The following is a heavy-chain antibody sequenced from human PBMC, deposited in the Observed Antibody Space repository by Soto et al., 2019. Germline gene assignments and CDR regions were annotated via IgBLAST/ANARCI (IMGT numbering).Heavy chain of an antibody. D-gene: IGHD3-9*01. CDR3: ARHAWLEN. J-gene: IGHJ4*02. Sequence: ELQLVETGGGLIYPGGSVRLSCAASEFSVSGDTMNWVRQAPGKGLEWISAIYSGGNTNDAGSVKGRFTISRDTSKNTLYLQMNSLSVEDTAVYYCARHAWLENWGQGTLVTVSS. CDR2: IYSGGNT. V-gene: IGHV3-53*02. CDR1: EFSVSGDT.